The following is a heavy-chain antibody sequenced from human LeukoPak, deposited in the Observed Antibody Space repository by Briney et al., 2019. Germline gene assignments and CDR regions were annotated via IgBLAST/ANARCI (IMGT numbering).Heavy chain of an antibody. CDR3: GRVWSVAVVGTPTGNYGMDV. CDR1: GGTFSTYA. CDR2: IIPVFGTA. Sequence: SVKVSCKASGGTFSTYAINWVRQAPGQGLEWMGRIIPVFGTANYAQKFQGRVTITADKSTNTAYMELTSLTSEDIAVFYYGRVWSVAVVGTPTGNYGMDVCGQGTTVMVSS. V-gene: IGHV1-69*06. J-gene: IGHJ6*02. D-gene: IGHD6-19*01.